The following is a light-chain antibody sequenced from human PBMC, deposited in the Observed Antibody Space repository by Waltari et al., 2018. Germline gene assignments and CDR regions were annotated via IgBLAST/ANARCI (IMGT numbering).Light chain of an antibody. CDR2: DAS. Sequence: DIQMSQSPSSLSASVGDSASITCQASQDINNSLNWYQQKPGKAPKLLIYDASNLETGVPSRFSGSGSGTTFTFTISSLQPEDIATYYCQQFHSLLTFGGGTKVEIK. V-gene: IGKV1-33*01. CDR1: QDINNS. J-gene: IGKJ4*01. CDR3: QQFHSLLT.